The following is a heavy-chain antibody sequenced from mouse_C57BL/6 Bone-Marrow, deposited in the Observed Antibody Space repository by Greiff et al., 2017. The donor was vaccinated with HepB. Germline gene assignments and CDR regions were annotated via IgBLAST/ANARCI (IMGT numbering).Heavy chain of an antibody. CDR2: IDPETGGT. CDR3: TRGALTPGAMDY. D-gene: IGHD1-1*01. Sequence: QVQLQQSGAELVRPGASVTLSCKASGYTFTDYEMHWVKQTPVHGLEWIGAIDPETGGTAYNQKFKGKAILTADKSSSTAYMELRSLTSEDSAVYYCTRGALTPGAMDYWGQGTSVTVSS. V-gene: IGHV1-15*01. CDR1: GYTFTDYE. J-gene: IGHJ4*01.